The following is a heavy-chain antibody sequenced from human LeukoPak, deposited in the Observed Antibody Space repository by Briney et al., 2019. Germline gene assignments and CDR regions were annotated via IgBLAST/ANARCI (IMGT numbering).Heavy chain of an antibody. J-gene: IGHJ4*02. CDR3: ARDLSAAFDF. CDR1: GFPFSSYG. CDR2: LVYDARS. Sequence: PGGSLRLSCAASGFPFSSYGMHWVRQAPGKGLEWVARLVYDARSDYANSVKGRFSISRDDSKNTLFLDMSNLRVEDTALYYCARDLSAAFDFWGQGVLSPSPQ. V-gene: IGHV3-33*01. D-gene: IGHD6-19*01.